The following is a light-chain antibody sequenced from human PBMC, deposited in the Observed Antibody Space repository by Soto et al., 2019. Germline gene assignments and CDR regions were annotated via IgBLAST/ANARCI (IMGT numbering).Light chain of an antibody. CDR3: SSYTTSSTLV. CDR1: SSDVGGYNY. CDR2: EVT. Sequence: QSFLTQPASVSASPGQSVTISCSGTSSDVGGYNYVSWYQQLPGRAPKLMIYEVTYRPSGVSNRFSGSKSGNTASLTISGLQAEDEADYYCSSYTTSSTLVFGTGTKVTVL. J-gene: IGLJ1*01. V-gene: IGLV2-14*01.